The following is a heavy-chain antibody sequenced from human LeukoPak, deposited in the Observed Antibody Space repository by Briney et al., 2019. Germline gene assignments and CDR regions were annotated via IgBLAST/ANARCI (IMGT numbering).Heavy chain of an antibody. V-gene: IGHV5-51*01. CDR1: EYSFPNYC. CDR2: IYPDDSDT. J-gene: IGHJ4*02. D-gene: IGHD1-26*01. Sequence: GESLKISCQHSEYSFPNYCIGWVRQMPGKGLEWMGIIYPDDSDTRYSPSFQGQVTISADRSISTAYLQWDSLKASDTAMYYCASYSGSYPYYFDYWGQGTLVTVSS. CDR3: ASYSGSYPYYFDY.